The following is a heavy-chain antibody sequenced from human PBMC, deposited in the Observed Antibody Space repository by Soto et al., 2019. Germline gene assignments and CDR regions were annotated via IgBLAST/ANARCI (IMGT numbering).Heavy chain of an antibody. CDR1: GYTFTSYG. CDR2: ISAYNGNT. V-gene: IGHV1-18*04. Sequence: GASVKVSCKASGYTFTSYGISWVRQAPGQGLEWMGWISAYNGNTNYAQKLQGRVTMTTDTSTSTAYMELRSLRSDDTAVYYCARDRYLPLGYSSGGSCEPQNWFDPWRQGTLVTVSS. CDR3: ARDRYLPLGYSSGGSCEPQNWFDP. D-gene: IGHD2-15*01. J-gene: IGHJ5*02.